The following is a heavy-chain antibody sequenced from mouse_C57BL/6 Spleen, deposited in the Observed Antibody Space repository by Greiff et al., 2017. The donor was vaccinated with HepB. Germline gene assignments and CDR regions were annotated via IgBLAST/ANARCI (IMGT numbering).Heavy chain of an antibody. D-gene: IGHD4-1*01. Sequence: VQLQQPGAELVRPGSSVKLSFKASGYTFTSYWMHWVKQRPIQGLEWIGNIDPSDSETHYNQKFKDKATLTVDKSSSTAYMQLSSLTSEDSAVYYCASWGGLVDYWGQGTTLTVSS. J-gene: IGHJ2*01. CDR1: GYTFTSYW. V-gene: IGHV1-52*01. CDR3: ASWGGLVDY. CDR2: IDPSDSET.